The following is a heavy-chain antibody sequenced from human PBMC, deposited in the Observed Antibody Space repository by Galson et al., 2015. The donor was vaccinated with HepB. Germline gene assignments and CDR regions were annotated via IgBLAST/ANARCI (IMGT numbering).Heavy chain of an antibody. CDR2: LDPSDSYT. CDR3: ASNIAVAAKGFNWCDP. D-gene: IGHD6-19*01. J-gene: IGHJ5*02. CDR1: GYSFTNYW. V-gene: IGHV5-10-1*01. Sequence: QSGAEVKKPGESLRISCKGSGYSFTNYWISWVRQTPGKGLEWMGRLDPSDSYTDYSPSFQGHVTISADKSIRTAYLQWSSLKASDTAMYYCASNIAVAAKGFNWCDPWGQGTLVTVSS.